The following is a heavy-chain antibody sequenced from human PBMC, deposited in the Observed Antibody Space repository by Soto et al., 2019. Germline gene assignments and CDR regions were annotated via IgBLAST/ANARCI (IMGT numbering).Heavy chain of an antibody. CDR3: ARGYNSGYGFFDS. J-gene: IGHJ4*02. CDR2: VYYRGNT. Sequence: SETLSLTCTVSGGSISIYYWSWIRHPPGKGLEWIGYVYYRGNTNYNPSLKTRVTISVDTSKNQFSLKLNSVTAADTAVYYCARGYNSGYGFFDSWGQGTLVTVSS. V-gene: IGHV4-59*01. D-gene: IGHD5-18*01. CDR1: GGSISIYY.